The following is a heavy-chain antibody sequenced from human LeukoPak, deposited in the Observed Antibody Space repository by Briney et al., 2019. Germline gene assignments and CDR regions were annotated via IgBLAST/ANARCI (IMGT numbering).Heavy chain of an antibody. CDR3: ARAPGSWYYFDY. D-gene: IGHD6-13*01. CDR1: GYTFTSYY. V-gene: IGHV1-46*01. Sequence: ASVKVSCKASGYTFTSYYIHWVRQAPGQGLEWMGTINPSGGSTSYAQKFQGRLTMTRDTSTSTVYMELSSLRSDDTAVYYCARAPGSWYYFDYWGQGTLVTVSS. CDR2: INPSGGST. J-gene: IGHJ4*02.